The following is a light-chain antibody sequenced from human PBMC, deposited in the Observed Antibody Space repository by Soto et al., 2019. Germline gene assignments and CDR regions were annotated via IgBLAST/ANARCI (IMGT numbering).Light chain of an antibody. CDR2: GTG. CDR3: QQCGGSPLFS. Sequence: EIVMTQSPGTVSLSPGERATLSCRASESVSSHYIGWYQQRRGQAPRLLIYGTGNRAPGIPDRFSGDGAGTDFTLTITRLEPEDSAVYYCQQCGGSPLFSFGPGTRVDI. J-gene: IGKJ3*01. CDR1: ESVSSHY. V-gene: IGKV3-20*01.